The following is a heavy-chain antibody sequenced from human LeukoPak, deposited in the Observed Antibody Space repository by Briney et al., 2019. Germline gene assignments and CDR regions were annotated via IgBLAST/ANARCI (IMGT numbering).Heavy chain of an antibody. Sequence: PGGSLRLSCAASGFTFDDYAMHWVRQAPGKGLEWVAVISYDGSNKYYADSVKGRFTISRDNSKNTLYLQMNSLRAEDAAVYYCARSSGWFANEIDYWGQGTLVTVSS. CDR2: ISYDGSNK. J-gene: IGHJ4*02. CDR3: ARSSGWFANEIDY. D-gene: IGHD6-19*01. V-gene: IGHV3-30*04. CDR1: GFTFDDYA.